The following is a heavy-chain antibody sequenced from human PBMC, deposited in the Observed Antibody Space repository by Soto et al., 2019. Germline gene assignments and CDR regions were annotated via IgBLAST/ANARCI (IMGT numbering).Heavy chain of an antibody. CDR2: ISGSGGST. V-gene: IGHV3-23*01. D-gene: IGHD5-18*01. CDR1: GFTFSSYA. J-gene: IGHJ4*02. Sequence: EVQLLESGGGLVQPGGSLRLSCAASGFTFSSYAMSWVRQAPGKGLEWVSAISGSGGSTYYADSVKGRFTISRDNSKNTLYLQMNSLRAEDTAVYYCARDPGYSYGFFDYWGQGTLVTVSS. CDR3: ARDPGYSYGFFDY.